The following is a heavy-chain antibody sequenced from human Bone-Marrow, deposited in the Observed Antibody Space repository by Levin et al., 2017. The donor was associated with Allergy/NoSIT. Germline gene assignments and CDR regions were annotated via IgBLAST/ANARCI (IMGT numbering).Heavy chain of an antibody. V-gene: IGHV4-59*01. CDR3: ALLRRDEAY. D-gene: IGHD5-24*01. Sequence: NPSETLSLTCSVSGGSIGSFYWSWIRQSPGKGLEWIGYIFYVGGTGYNPSFQSRVTISIDKSKKQFSLKLSSVTAADTAMYYCALLRRDEAYWGQGSLVTVSS. CDR1: GGSIGSFY. CDR2: IFYVGGT. J-gene: IGHJ4*02.